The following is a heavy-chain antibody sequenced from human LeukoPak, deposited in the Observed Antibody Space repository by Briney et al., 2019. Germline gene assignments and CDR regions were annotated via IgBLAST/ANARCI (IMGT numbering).Heavy chain of an antibody. V-gene: IGHV3-73*01. J-gene: IGHJ6*03. CDR2: IRSIVNKYST. CDR3: TRLRADTSGGYYYFMDV. CDR1: GFIFNDSA. D-gene: IGHD6-19*01. Sequence: GGSLRLSCAASGFIFNDSAMHWVRQASGKGLEWVGRIRSIVNKYSTRYGASMKGRFTISRDDSKNTTYLQMNSLNTEDTAVYYCTRLRADTSGGYYYFMDVWGKGTTVTVSS.